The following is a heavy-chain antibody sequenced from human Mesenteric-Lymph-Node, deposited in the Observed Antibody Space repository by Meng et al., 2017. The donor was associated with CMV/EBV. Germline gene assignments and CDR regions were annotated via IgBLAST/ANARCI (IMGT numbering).Heavy chain of an antibody. D-gene: IGHD2-15*01. CDR1: GFTFSSYA. J-gene: IGHJ3*02. V-gene: IGHV3-30*04. CDR2: ISYDGSNK. Sequence: GESLKISCAASGFTFSSYAMHWVRQAPGKGLEWVAVISYDGSNKYYADSVNGRFTISRDNSRNTLYLQMSTLRAEDTAIYYCVRDPYCSGGACYSLDARDVFNIWGQGTMVTVSS. CDR3: VRDPYCSGGACYSLDARDVFNI.